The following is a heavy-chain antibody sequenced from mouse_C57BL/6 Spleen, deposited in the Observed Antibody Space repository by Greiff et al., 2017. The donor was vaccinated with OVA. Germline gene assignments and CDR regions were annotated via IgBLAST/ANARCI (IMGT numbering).Heavy chain of an antibody. D-gene: IGHD2-5*01. CDR1: GYAFSSSW. J-gene: IGHJ2*01. CDR3: ARADYSKRFFDY. Sequence: VQLQQSGPELVKPGASVKISCKASGYAFSSSWMNWVKQRPGKGLEWIGRIYPGDGDTNYNGKFKGKATLTADKSSSTAYMQLSSLTSEDSAVYFCARADYSKRFFDYWGQGTTLTVSS. V-gene: IGHV1-82*01. CDR2: IYPGDGDT.